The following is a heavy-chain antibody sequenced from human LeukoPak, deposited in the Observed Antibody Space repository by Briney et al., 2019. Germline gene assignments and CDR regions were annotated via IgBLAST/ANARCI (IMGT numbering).Heavy chain of an antibody. CDR2: INPNSGGT. V-gene: IGHV1-2*02. D-gene: IGHD1/OR15-1a*01. Sequence: ASVKVSCKASGYTFTGYYMHWVRQAPGQGLEWMGWINPNSGGTNYAQEFQGRVTMTRDTSISTAYMELSRLRSDDTAVYYCARDRQNNFDYWGQGTLVTVSS. CDR3: ARDRQNNFDY. CDR1: GYTFTGYY. J-gene: IGHJ4*02.